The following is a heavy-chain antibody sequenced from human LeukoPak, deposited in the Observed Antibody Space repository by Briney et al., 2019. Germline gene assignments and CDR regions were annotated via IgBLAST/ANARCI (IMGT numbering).Heavy chain of an antibody. Sequence: SETLSLTCTVSGGSISSYYWSWIRQPPGKGLEWIWYIYYSGSTNYNPSLKSRVTISVDTSKNQFSLKLSSVTAVDTAVYYCARAWYGDYYFDYWGQGTLVTVSS. CDR3: ARAWYGDYYFDY. CDR1: GGSISSYY. D-gene: IGHD4-17*01. V-gene: IGHV4-59*01. CDR2: IYYSGST. J-gene: IGHJ4*02.